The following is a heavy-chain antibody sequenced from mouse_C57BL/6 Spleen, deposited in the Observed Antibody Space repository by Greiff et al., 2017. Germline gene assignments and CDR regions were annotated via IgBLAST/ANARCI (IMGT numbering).Heavy chain of an antibody. J-gene: IGHJ3*01. V-gene: IGHV2-5*01. D-gene: IGHD2-4*01. CDR1: GFSLTSYG. Sequence: QVQLQQSGPGLVQPSQSLSITCTVSGFSLTSYGVHWVRQSPGKGLEWLGVIWRGGSTDYTAAFMSRLSITKDNSKSQVFFKMNSLQADDTAIYYCAKNEDYDPAWFAYWGQGTLVTVSA. CDR3: AKNEDYDPAWFAY. CDR2: IWRGGST.